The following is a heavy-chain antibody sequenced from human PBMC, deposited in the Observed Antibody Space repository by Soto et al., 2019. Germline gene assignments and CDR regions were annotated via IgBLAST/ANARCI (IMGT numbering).Heavy chain of an antibody. J-gene: IGHJ3*02. V-gene: IGHV1-69*01. D-gene: IGHD6-13*01. CDR2: IIPIFGTA. Sequence: QVQLVQSGAEVKKPGSSVKVSCKASGGTFSSYAISWVRQAPGQGLEWMGGIIPIFGTANYAQKFQGRVTITADESTSTAYMELSRLRSEDTAVYYCARDHLSVHIAAACVGSYAFDIWGQGTMVTVSS. CDR3: ARDHLSVHIAAACVGSYAFDI. CDR1: GGTFSSYA.